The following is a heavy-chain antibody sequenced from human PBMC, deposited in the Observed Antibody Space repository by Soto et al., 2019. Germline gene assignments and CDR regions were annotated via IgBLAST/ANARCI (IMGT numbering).Heavy chain of an antibody. CDR3: ARGGLGYFSGGSCYVVAFEI. CDR1: GFTVSSNY. CDR2: IYSGGST. D-gene: IGHD2-15*01. V-gene: IGHV3-66*01. J-gene: IGHJ3*02. Sequence: EVQLVESGGGLVQPGGSLRLSCAASGFTVSSNYMSWVRQAPGKGLEWVSVIYSGGSTYYADSVKGRFTISRDNSKNPLYLQMNSLRAADTAVYYCARGGLGYFSGGSCYVVAFEIWGQGTMVTVSS.